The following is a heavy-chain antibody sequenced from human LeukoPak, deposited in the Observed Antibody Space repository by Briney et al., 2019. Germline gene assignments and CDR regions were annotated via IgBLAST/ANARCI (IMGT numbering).Heavy chain of an antibody. V-gene: IGHV1-46*01. CDR3: AREKSVSTIFGVVGAFDI. J-gene: IGHJ3*02. Sequence: VASVKVSCKASGYTFTSYYMHWVRQAPGQGLEWMGIINPSGGSTRYAQKFQGRVTMTTDTSTSTAYMELRSLRSDDTAVYYCAREKSVSTIFGVVGAFDIWGQGTMVTVSS. CDR2: INPSGGST. D-gene: IGHD3-3*01. CDR1: GYTFTSYY.